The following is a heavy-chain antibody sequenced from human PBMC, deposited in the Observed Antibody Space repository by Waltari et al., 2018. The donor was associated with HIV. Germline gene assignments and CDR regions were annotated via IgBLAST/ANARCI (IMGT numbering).Heavy chain of an antibody. J-gene: IGHJ4*02. D-gene: IGHD3-22*01. CDR1: GGSISSYY. Sequence: QVQLQESGPGLVKPSETLSLTCTVSGGSISSYYWSWIRQPPGKGLEWIGYIYYSGSTNYNPSLKSRVTISVDTSKNQFSLKLSSVTAADTAVYYCARYYYDSSGYPIFDYWGQGTLVTVSS. CDR2: IYYSGST. CDR3: ARYYYDSSGYPIFDY. V-gene: IGHV4-59*01.